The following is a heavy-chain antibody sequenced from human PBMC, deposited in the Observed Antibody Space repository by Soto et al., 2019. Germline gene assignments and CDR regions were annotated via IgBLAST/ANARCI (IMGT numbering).Heavy chain of an antibody. D-gene: IGHD2-2*01. J-gene: IGHJ6*03. CDR2: IYYSGST. Sequence: SETLSLTCAVYGGSFSSYYWSWIRQPPGKGLEWIGYIYYSGSTNYNPSLKSRVTISVDTSKNQFSLKLSSVTAADTAVYYCARRGIGDIVVVPAAKTNQYYYYYYMDVWGKGTTVTVSS. CDR1: GGSFSSYY. V-gene: IGHV4-59*08. CDR3: ARRGIGDIVVVPAAKTNQYYYYYYMDV.